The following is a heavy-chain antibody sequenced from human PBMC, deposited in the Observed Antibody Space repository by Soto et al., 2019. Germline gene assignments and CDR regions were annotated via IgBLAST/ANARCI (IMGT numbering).Heavy chain of an antibody. V-gene: IGHV4-61*08. J-gene: IGHJ5*02. CDR3: ARIPVDTYMTNWFDP. CDR2: IYYSGST. D-gene: IGHD5-18*01. Sequence: SETLSLTCTVSGGSVSSGDYYWSWIRQPPGKGLEWIGYIYYSGSTNYNPSLKSRVSISLDTSKDQFSLRLTSVTAADTAVYYCARIPVDTYMTNWFDPWGQGTLVTVSS. CDR1: GGSVSSGDYY.